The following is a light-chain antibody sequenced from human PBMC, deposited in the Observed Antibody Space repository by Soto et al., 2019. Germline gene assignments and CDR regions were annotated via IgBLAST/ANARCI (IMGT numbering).Light chain of an antibody. V-gene: IGKV2-28*01. J-gene: IGKJ1*01. CDR2: LTS. CDR3: MQALQTPPWT. CDR1: QSLLQSNGYTY. Sequence: DVVLTQTPLSLSVTPGQPASISCKSSQSLLQSNGYTYLDWYLQKSGQSPQLLIYLTSIRASGVPDRFNGSGSGTDFTLKISKVEAEDVGVYYCMQALQTPPWTFGQGTKVDIK.